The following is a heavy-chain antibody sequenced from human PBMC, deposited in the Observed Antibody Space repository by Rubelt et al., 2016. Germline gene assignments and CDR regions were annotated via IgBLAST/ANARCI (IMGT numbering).Heavy chain of an antibody. CDR2: IIPILGIA. V-gene: IGHV1-69*04. D-gene: IGHD3-16*02. J-gene: IGHJ6*02. Sequence: QVQLVQSGAEVKKPGASVKVSCKASGYTFTSYGISWVRQAPGQGLEWMGRIIPILGIANYGHKFQGRVTITADKSTSTGYMELGRLRSDDTAVYYCARGNRLSYYYGMDVWGQGTTVTVSS. CDR3: ARGNRLSYYYGMDV. CDR1: GYTFTSYG.